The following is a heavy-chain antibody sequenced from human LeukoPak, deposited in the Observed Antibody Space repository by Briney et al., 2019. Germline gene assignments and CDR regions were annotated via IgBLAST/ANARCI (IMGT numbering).Heavy chain of an antibody. CDR2: ISSSSSTI. D-gene: IGHD2-8*01. J-gene: IGHJ6*03. CDR3: AKGRYCTNGVCPLYYYFYMDV. CDR1: GFTFSSYD. Sequence: GGSLRLSCAASGFTFSSYDMNWVRQAPGKGLEWVSYISSSSSTIYYADSVKGRFTISRDNSKNTLYLQMNSLRPEDTAVYYCAKGRYCTNGVCPLYYYFYMDVWGKGTTVTVSS. V-gene: IGHV3-48*01.